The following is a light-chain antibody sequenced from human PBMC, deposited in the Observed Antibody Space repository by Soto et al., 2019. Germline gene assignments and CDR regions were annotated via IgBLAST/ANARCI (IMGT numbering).Light chain of an antibody. V-gene: IGKV3-11*01. Sequence: EIVLTQSPASLSLSPGDRATLSCRASQSVPRNLAWYQQRPGQAPRLLIYDASSRATGIPDRFSGSGSGTDFILTISSLEPEDFAVYYCQQSSNWPPEITFGQGTRLDIK. CDR2: DAS. CDR1: QSVPRN. J-gene: IGKJ5*01. CDR3: QQSSNWPPEIT.